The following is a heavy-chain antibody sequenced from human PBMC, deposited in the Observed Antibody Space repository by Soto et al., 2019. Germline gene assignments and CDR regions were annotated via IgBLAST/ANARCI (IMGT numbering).Heavy chain of an antibody. J-gene: IGHJ6*02. CDR2: ISYDGSNK. CDR3: ARDIAVAEDPYYGMDV. D-gene: IGHD6-19*01. CDR1: GFTFSSYA. Sequence: SGGSLRLSCAASGFTFSSYAMHWVRQAPGKGLEWVAVISYDGSNKYYADSVKGRFTISRDNSKNTLYLQMNSLRAEDTAVYYCARDIAVAEDPYYGMDVWGQGTTVTVSS. V-gene: IGHV3-30-3*01.